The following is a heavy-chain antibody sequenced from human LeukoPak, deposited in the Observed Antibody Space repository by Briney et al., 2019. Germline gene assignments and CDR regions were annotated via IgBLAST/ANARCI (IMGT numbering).Heavy chain of an antibody. D-gene: IGHD7-27*01. Sequence: SETLSLTCTVSGGSISSSSYYWGWIRQPPGKGLEWIGSIYYSGSTYYNPSLKSRVTISVDTSKNQFSLKLSSVTAADTAVYYCVRDQALGGNPISWGQGTLVTVSS. J-gene: IGHJ5*02. CDR1: GGSISSSSYY. V-gene: IGHV4-39*07. CDR2: IYYSGST. CDR3: VRDQALGGNPIS.